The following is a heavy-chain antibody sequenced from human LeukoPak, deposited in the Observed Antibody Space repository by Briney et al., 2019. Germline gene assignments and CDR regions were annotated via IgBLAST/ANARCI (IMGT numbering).Heavy chain of an antibody. Sequence: ASVKVSCKASGYTFTGYYMHWVRQAPGQGLEWMGWINPNSGGTNYAQKFQGRVTMTRDTSISTAYMELSSLRSEDTAVYYCAADLLRGDAFDIWGQGTMVTVSS. CDR2: INPNSGGT. D-gene: IGHD3-3*01. V-gene: IGHV1-2*02. CDR1: GYTFTGYY. CDR3: AADLLRGDAFDI. J-gene: IGHJ3*02.